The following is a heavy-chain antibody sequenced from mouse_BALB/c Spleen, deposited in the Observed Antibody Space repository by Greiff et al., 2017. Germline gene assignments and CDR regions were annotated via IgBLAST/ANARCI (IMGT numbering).Heavy chain of an antibody. D-gene: IGHD1-2*01. CDR1: GYTFTSYW. V-gene: IGHV1-52*01. CDR2: IDPYDSET. CDR3: ARRGLRLHYYAMDY. Sequence: QVHVKQPGAELVRPGASVKLSCKASGYTFTSYWMNWVKQRPEQGLEWIGRIDPYDSETHYNQKFKDKAILTVDKSSSTAYMQLSSLTSEDSAVYYCARRGLRLHYYAMDYWGQGTSVTVSS. J-gene: IGHJ4*01.